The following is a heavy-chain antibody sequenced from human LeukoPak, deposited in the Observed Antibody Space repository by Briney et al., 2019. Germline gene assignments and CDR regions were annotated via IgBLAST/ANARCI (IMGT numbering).Heavy chain of an antibody. CDR1: GFTFSSYA. J-gene: IGHJ4*02. CDR2: ISGSGGST. Sequence: PGGSLRLSCAASGFTFSSYAMSWVRQAPGKGLEWVSAISGSGGSTYYADSVKGRFNISRDNSKNTLYLQMNSLRAEDTAVYYCAKDGERYYDSSGYYGYWGQGTLVTVSS. D-gene: IGHD3-22*01. CDR3: AKDGERYYDSSGYYGY. V-gene: IGHV3-23*01.